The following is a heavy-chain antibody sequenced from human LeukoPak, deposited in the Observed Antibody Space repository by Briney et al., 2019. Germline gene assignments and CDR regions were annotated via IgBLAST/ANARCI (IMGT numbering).Heavy chain of an antibody. CDR2: ISSSSGTT. Sequence: GGSLRLSCAASGFAFNTYSMNWVRQAPGKGLESVSYISSSSGTTYYADSVKGRFTTSRDNVKNSVYPQMNSLRVEDTAVYYCARAYFDSSPLDYWGQGALVTVSS. CDR3: ARAYFDSSPLDY. CDR1: GFAFNTYS. J-gene: IGHJ4*02. D-gene: IGHD3-22*01. V-gene: IGHV3-48*04.